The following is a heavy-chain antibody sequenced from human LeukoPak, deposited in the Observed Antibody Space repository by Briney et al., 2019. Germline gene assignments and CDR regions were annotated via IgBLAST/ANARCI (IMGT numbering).Heavy chain of an antibody. J-gene: IGHJ6*03. D-gene: IGHD2-2*01. CDR1: GFTFSDYY. V-gene: IGHV3-11*01. CDR3: ARVRGIVVVPAAMLYYYYYMDV. CDR2: ISSSGSTI. Sequence: GGSLRLSCAASGFTFSDYYMSWIRQAPGKGLEWVSYISSSGSTIYYADSVKGRFIISRDNAKNSLYLQMNSLRAEDTAVYYCARVRGIVVVPAAMLYYYYYMDVWGKGTTVTISS.